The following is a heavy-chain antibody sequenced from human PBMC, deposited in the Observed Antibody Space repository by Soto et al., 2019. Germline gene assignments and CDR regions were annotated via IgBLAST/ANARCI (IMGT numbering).Heavy chain of an antibody. CDR2: IYYSGST. Sequence: QLQLQESGPGLVKPSETLSLTCTVSGGSISSSNYYWGWIRQTPGKGLEWIGIIYYSGSTYYNTSLKSRVTISVDTSKNQFSLKLSSVTAADTAVYYRATHTVAGDYFDYWCQGTLVTVSS. CDR1: GGSISSSNYY. D-gene: IGHD6-19*01. V-gene: IGHV4-39*01. J-gene: IGHJ4*02. CDR3: ATHTVAGDYFDY.